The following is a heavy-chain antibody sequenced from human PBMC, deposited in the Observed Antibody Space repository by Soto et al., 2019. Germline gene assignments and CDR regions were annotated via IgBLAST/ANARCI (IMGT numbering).Heavy chain of an antibody. CDR2: IYYSGST. J-gene: IGHJ4*02. Sequence: SETLSLTCTVSGGSISSSSYYWGWIRQPPGKGLGWIGSIYYSGSTYYNPSLKSRVTISVDTSKNQFSLKLSSVTAADTAVYYCARCTTVTTVDYWGQGTLVTVSS. D-gene: IGHD4-17*01. V-gene: IGHV4-39*01. CDR3: ARCTTVTTVDY. CDR1: GGSISSSSYY.